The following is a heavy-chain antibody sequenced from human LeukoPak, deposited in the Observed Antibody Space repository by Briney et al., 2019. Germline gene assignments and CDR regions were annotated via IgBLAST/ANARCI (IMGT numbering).Heavy chain of an antibody. J-gene: IGHJ4*02. D-gene: IGHD3-10*01. V-gene: IGHV4-39*01. CDR1: GGSISSGSYY. CDR2: IYYSGST. Sequence: SETLSLTCTVSGGSISSGSYYWGWIRQPPGKGLEWIGSIYYSGSTYYNPSLKSRVTISVDTSKNQFSLKLSSVTPADTSVYYCARRSYYYSSVSYYFDYWGQGTLVTVSS. CDR3: ARRSYYYSSVSYYFDY.